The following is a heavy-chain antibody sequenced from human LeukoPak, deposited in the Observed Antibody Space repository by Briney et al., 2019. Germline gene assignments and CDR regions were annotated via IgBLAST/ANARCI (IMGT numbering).Heavy chain of an antibody. Sequence: ASVKVSCKSSGYTFTGYYMHWVRQPPGQGLEWMGWINPNSGGTTYAHKFQGRVTMTRDTTISTPYMELSRLRSDDTAVYYGARDFRYSYGYIPPAYMDVWGKGTTVTISS. CDR1: GYTFTGYY. J-gene: IGHJ6*03. CDR2: INPNSGGT. CDR3: ARDFRYSYGYIPPAYMDV. V-gene: IGHV1-2*02. D-gene: IGHD5-18*01.